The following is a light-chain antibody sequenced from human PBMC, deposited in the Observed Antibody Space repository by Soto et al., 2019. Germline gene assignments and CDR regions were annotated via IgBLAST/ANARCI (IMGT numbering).Light chain of an antibody. J-gene: IGKJ4*01. CDR1: QSVSTNY. CDR3: QQYGSTPFT. CDR2: GAS. V-gene: IGKV3-20*01. Sequence: EIVLTQSPGTLSLSPGDRATLSCRASQSVSTNYLAWYQQKLGQAPRLLIHGASTRATGIPDRFSGSGSGTDFTLTISSLEPEDFAVYYCQQYGSTPFTFGGGTKVDIK.